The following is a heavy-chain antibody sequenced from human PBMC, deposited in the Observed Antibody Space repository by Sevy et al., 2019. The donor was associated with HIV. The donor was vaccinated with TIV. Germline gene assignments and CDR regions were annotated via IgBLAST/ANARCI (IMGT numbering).Heavy chain of an antibody. Sequence: GGSLRLSCGASGFTVSSNYMSWVRQAPGKGLEWVSVIYDGGSTNYADSVKGRFTISRDNSKNTLYLQMNSLRGEDTVVYYCAREVVVAASLTYYYYYGMDVWGQGTTVTVSS. CDR1: GFTVSSNY. J-gene: IGHJ6*02. D-gene: IGHD2-15*01. CDR3: AREVVVAASLTYYYYYGMDV. CDR2: IYDGGST. V-gene: IGHV3-53*01.